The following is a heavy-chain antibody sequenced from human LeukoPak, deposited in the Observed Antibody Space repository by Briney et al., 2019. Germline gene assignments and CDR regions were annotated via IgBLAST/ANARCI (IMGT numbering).Heavy chain of an antibody. Sequence: SETLSLTCTVSGGSISSYYWSWIRQPAGKGLEWIGRIYTSGSTNYNPSLKSRVTMSVDTSKSQFSLKLSSVTAADTAVYYCARRLAAAGAFDIWGQGTMVTVSS. J-gene: IGHJ3*02. V-gene: IGHV4-4*07. CDR1: GGSISSYY. CDR3: ARRLAAAGAFDI. D-gene: IGHD6-13*01. CDR2: IYTSGST.